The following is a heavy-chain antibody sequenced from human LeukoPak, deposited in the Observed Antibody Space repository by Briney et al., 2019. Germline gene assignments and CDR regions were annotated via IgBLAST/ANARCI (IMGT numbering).Heavy chain of an antibody. D-gene: IGHD3-16*01. Sequence: SETLSLTCTVSGGSISSGSYYWSWIRQPAGKGLEWIGRIYTSGSTNYNPSLKSRVTISVDTSKNQFSLKLSSVTAADTAVYYCARKGGNWFDPWGQGTLVTVSS. J-gene: IGHJ5*02. CDR3: ARKGGNWFDP. V-gene: IGHV4-61*02. CDR2: IYTSGST. CDR1: GGSISSGSYY.